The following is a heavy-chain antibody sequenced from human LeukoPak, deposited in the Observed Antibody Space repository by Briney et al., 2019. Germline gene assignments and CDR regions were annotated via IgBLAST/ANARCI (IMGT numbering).Heavy chain of an antibody. CDR2: ISYTGRT. Sequence: SETLSLTCTVSGDSMSSHYWSWIRQPPGKGLEWIGYISYTGRTNYNPSLKSRVTISVDTSKNQFSLKLSSVTAADTAVYYCAPTRRAGYNWSYFDYWGQGTLATVSS. V-gene: IGHV4-59*11. D-gene: IGHD5-24*01. J-gene: IGHJ4*02. CDR3: APTRRAGYNWSYFDY. CDR1: GDSMSSHY.